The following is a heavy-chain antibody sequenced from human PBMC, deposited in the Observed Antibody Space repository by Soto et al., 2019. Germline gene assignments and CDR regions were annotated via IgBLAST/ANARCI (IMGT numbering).Heavy chain of an antibody. CDR1: GFTFSTYS. V-gene: IGHV3-48*02. CDR2: ISSSGSVI. J-gene: IGHJ4*02. D-gene: IGHD6-6*01. Sequence: GGSLRLSCAVSGFTFSTYSMNWVRQAPGKGLEWVSYISSSGSVIYYADSVKGRFTISRDNAKNSLYLQLDSLRDEDTAVYYCARAARTAARPVDYWGQGTLVTVSS. CDR3: ARAARTAARPVDY.